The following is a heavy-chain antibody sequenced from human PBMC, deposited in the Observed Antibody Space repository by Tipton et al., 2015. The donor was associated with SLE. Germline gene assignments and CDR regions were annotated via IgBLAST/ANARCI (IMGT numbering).Heavy chain of an antibody. J-gene: IGHJ2*01. CDR1: GYTFTSYY. CDR3: ARARITGTTHLGWYFDL. Sequence: QVQLVQSGAEVKKPGASVKVSCKASGYTFTSYYMHWVRQAPGQGLEWMGIINPSGGSTSYAQKFQGRVTVTRDTSTSTVYMELSSLRSEDTAVYYCARARITGTTHLGWYFDLWGRGTLVTVSS. D-gene: IGHD1-7*01. V-gene: IGHV1-46*01. CDR2: INPSGGST.